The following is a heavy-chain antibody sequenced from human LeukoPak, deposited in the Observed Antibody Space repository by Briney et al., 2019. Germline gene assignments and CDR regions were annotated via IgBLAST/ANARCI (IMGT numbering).Heavy chain of an antibody. V-gene: IGHV4-39*01. D-gene: IGHD5-12*01. CDR2: TYYSSMP. CDR3: ARHGDSAYAY. J-gene: IGHJ4*02. Sequence: KTSENLSLTCTVSGGSIGSTTYYWGWLRQPPGKGLEWIGSTYYSSMPYYNPSLKSRVTISVDTSKNQFSLNLTSATAADTAVYYCARHGDSAYAYWGQGTLVTVSS. CDR1: GGSIGSTTYY.